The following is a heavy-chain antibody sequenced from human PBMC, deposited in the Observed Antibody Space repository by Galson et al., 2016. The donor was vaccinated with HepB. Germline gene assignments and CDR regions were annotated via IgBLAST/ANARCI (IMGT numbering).Heavy chain of an antibody. CDR2: TFYRSTWEN. J-gene: IGHJ6*02. D-gene: IGHD3-10*01. V-gene: IGHV6-1*01. CDR3: ARAVMLGRGMDV. Sequence: CAISGDSVYNNAAAWVWIRQSPSRGVEWLGRTFYRSTWENHYAGSVKNRITISPDISRNQFSLHLKSVTPEDTAVYFCARAVMLGRGMDVWGQGTTVTVSS. CDR1: GDSVYNNAAA.